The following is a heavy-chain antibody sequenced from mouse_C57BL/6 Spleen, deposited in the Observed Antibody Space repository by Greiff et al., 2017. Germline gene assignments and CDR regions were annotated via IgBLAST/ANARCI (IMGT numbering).Heavy chain of an antibody. CDR2: IDPSDSYT. J-gene: IGHJ4*01. CDR3: ARWPKLDYYAMDY. D-gene: IGHD4-1*01. CDR1: GYTFTSYW. V-gene: IGHV1-69*01. Sequence: VQLQQPGAELVMPGASVKLSCKASGYTFTSYWMHWVKQRPGQGLEWIGEIDPSDSYTNYNQKFQGKSTLTVDKSASTAYMQLSSLNSEDSSVYYCARWPKLDYYAMDYWGQGTSVTVSS.